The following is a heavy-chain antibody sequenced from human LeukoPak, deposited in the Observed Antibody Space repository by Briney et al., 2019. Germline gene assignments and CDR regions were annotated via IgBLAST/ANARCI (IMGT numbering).Heavy chain of an antibody. D-gene: IGHD3-10*01. J-gene: IGHJ6*03. Sequence: RPSETLSLTCAVYGGSFSDYYWSWIRQPPGKGLEGIGEINHSGSTNYNPSLESRVTMSVDTSKNQFSLKLSSVTAADTAVYYCARDPGTLLRGSRRGYDGNYYYMDVWGKGTTVTISS. CDR1: GGSFSDYY. CDR2: INHSGST. CDR3: ARDPGTLLRGSRRGYDGNYYYMDV. V-gene: IGHV4-34*01.